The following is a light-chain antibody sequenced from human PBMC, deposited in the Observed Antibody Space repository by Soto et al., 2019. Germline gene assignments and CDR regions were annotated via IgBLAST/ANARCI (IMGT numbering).Light chain of an antibody. CDR3: CSYAGSYTLGV. CDR1: SNDVGGYNY. CDR2: DVS. J-gene: IGLJ3*02. V-gene: IGLV2-11*01. Sequence: QLVLTQPRSVSGSPGQSVTISCTGTSNDVGGYNYVSWYQQHPGKAPKLMIYDVSKRPSGVPDRFSGSKSDNTASLTISGLQAEDEADYYCCSYAGSYTLGVFGGGTKLTVL.